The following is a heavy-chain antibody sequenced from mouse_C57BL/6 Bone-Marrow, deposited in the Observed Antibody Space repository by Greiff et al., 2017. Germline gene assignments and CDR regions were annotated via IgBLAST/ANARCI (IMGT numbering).Heavy chain of an antibody. CDR1: GFTFSDYG. CDR2: ISNLAYSI. V-gene: IGHV5-15*01. CDR3: ARIYYGNQAWFAY. Sequence: EVQLQESGGGLVQPGGSLKLSCAASGFTFSDYGMAWVRQAPRKGPEWVAFISNLAYSIYYADTVKGRFTISRENAKNTLYLEMSSLRSEDTAMYYCARIYYGNQAWFAYWGQGTLVTVSA. D-gene: IGHD2-1*01. J-gene: IGHJ3*01.